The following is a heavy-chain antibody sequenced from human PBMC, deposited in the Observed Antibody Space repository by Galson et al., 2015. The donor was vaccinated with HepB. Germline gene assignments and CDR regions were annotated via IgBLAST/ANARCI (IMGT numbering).Heavy chain of an antibody. CDR1: GFAASTNY. J-gene: IGHJ6*02. CDR2: VYSVGDT. D-gene: IGHD6-6*01. CDR3: AASVRAARPSVNYYYRMDV. Sequence: SLRLSCAVAGFAASTNYINWGRQAPGKGLEWVSAVYSVGDTCYAASVEGRLTVSRDNSKNTLYLHMNRLRAEDTAVYYCAASVRAARPSVNYYYRMDVWGEGTTVIVS. V-gene: IGHV3-53*01.